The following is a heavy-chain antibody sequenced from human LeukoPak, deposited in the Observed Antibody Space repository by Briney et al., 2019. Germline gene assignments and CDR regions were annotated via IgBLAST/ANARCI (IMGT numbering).Heavy chain of an antibody. Sequence: GASVKVSCNASGYTFTSYGISWVRQAPGQGLEWMGWISSYNGNTNYAQKLQGRVTMTTDTSTSTAYMELRSLRSDDTAVYYCARDHLITIFGVVIRDYYYYYYMDVWGKGTTVTVSS. J-gene: IGHJ6*03. CDR1: GYTFTSYG. D-gene: IGHD3-3*01. V-gene: IGHV1-18*01. CDR3: ARDHLITIFGVVIRDYYYYYYMDV. CDR2: ISSYNGNT.